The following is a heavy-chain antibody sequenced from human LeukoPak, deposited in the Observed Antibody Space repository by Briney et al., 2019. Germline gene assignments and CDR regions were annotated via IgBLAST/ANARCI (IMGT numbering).Heavy chain of an antibody. CDR1: GGSISSHY. Sequence: SETLSLTCTVSGGSISSHYWSWIRQPPGKGWEWVGYFYYSGSTNYNPSLKSRVTISVDTSKNQFSLKLSSVTAADTAVFYCAGAVGAANYVDYWGQGTLVTVSS. CDR3: AGAVGAANYVDY. D-gene: IGHD2-15*01. J-gene: IGHJ4*02. CDR2: FYYSGST. V-gene: IGHV4-59*11.